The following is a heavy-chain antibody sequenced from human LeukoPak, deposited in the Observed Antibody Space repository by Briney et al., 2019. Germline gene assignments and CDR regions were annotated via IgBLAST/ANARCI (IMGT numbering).Heavy chain of an antibody. CDR1: GFTFSSYS. CDR3: ARGPHYYDSSGTPPN. Sequence: PGGSLGLSCAASGFTFSSYSMNWVRQAPGKGLEWVSSISSSSSYIYYADSVKGRFTISRDNAKNSLYLQMNSLRAEDTAVYYCARGPHYYDSSGTPPNWGQGTLVTVSS. D-gene: IGHD3-22*01. V-gene: IGHV3-21*01. J-gene: IGHJ4*02. CDR2: ISSSSSYI.